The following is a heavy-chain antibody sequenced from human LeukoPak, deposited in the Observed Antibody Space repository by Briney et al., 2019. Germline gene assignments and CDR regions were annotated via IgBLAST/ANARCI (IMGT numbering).Heavy chain of an antibody. CDR2: INPSGGST. J-gene: IGHJ5*02. CDR3: ARLWSGWEGYNWFDP. D-gene: IGHD3-3*01. V-gene: IGHV1-46*01. CDR1: GYTFTGYY. Sequence: ASVKVSCKASGYTFTGYYMHWVRQAPGQGLEWMGWINPSGGSTSYAQKFQGRVTMTRDTSTSTVYMELSSLRSEDTAVYYCARLWSGWEGYNWFDPWGQGTLVTVSS.